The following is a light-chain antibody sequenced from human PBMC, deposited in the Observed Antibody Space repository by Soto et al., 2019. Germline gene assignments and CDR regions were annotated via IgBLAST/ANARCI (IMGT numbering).Light chain of an antibody. J-gene: IGLJ2*01. V-gene: IGLV2-14*01. Sequence: ALTHPASVSGSPGQSVTISCTGTSSDIGAYNYVSWYQQHPGKAPRLMIFEVTNRPSGVSYRFSGSKSANTASLTISGLQAEDEADYYCSSYTSTGTYVIFGGGTKVTVL. CDR1: SSDIGAYNY. CDR3: SSYTSTGTYVI. CDR2: EVT.